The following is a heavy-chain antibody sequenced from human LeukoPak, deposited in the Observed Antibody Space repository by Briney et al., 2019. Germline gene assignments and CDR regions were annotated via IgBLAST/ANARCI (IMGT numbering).Heavy chain of an antibody. J-gene: IGHJ4*02. V-gene: IGHV3-64D*06. CDR3: VKDLYYDNSGYYSGAFDY. Sequence: PGESLRLSCSASGFTFKKYAMHWVRQAPGKGLEYVSAINSNGGRTYYADSVKGRSTISRDNSKNTLFLQMSSLRVEDTAVYYCVKDLYYDNSGYYSGAFDYWGQGTLVTVSS. CDR2: INSNGGRT. D-gene: IGHD3-22*01. CDR1: GFTFKKYA.